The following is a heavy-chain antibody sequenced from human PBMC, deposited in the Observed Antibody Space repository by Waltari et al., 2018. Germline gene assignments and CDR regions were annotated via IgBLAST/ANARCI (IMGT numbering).Heavy chain of an antibody. V-gene: IGHV3-30*02. CDR2: IRYDGSNE. Sequence: RLLESGGGVVQPGGSLSLSCAACGFIFSNYALHWVRQAPGKGLEWSSFIRYDGSNEYYADSVKGRFTISRDNSKNTLYLQMNSLRAEDTAVYYCAKGKIGQQLVRDFDYWGQGTLVTVSS. CDR3: AKGKIGQQLVRDFDY. CDR1: GFIFSNYA. J-gene: IGHJ4*02. D-gene: IGHD6-13*01.